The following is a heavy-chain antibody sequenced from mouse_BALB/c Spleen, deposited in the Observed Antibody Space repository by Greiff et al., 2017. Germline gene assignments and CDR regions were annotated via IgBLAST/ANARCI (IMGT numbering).Heavy chain of an antibody. V-gene: IGHV5-17*02. CDR1: GFTFSSFG. CDR2: ISSGSSTI. CDR3: ARGGRYYAMDY. Sequence: EVKVVESGGGLVQPGGSRKLSCAASGFTFSSFGMHWVRQAPEKGLEWVAYISSGSSTIYYADTVKGRFTISRDNPKNTLFLQMTSLRSEDTAMYYCARGGRYYAMDYWGQGTSVTVSS. J-gene: IGHJ4*01.